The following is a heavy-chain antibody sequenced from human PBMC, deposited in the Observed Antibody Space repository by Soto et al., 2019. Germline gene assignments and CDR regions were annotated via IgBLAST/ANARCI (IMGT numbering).Heavy chain of an antibody. D-gene: IGHD2-15*01. CDR3: ARDRGGPFDY. J-gene: IGHJ4*02. CDR2: IWYDGSNK. V-gene: IGHV3-33*01. Sequence: QVQLVESGGGVVQPGRSLRLSCAASGFTFSSYGMHWVRQAPGKGLEWVIVIWYDGSNKYYADSVKGRFTISRDNSKNTLYLQMNSLRAEDTAVYYCARDRGGPFDYWGQGTLVTVSS. CDR1: GFTFSSYG.